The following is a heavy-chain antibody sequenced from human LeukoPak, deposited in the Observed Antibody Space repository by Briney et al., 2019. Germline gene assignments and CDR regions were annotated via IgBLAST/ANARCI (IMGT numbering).Heavy chain of an antibody. D-gene: IGHD6-19*01. CDR1: GFTFSSYA. J-gene: IGHJ4*02. V-gene: IGHV3-53*01. CDR2: IYSGGST. CDR3: ARIAVAHFDY. Sequence: GGSLRLSCAASGFTFSSYAMSWVRQAPGKGLEWVSVIYSGGSTYYADSVKGRFTISRDNSKNTLYLQMNSLRAEDTAVYYCARIAVAHFDYWGQGTLVTVSS.